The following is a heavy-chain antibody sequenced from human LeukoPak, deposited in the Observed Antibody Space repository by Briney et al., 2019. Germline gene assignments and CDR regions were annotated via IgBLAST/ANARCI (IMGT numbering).Heavy chain of an antibody. CDR3: ARGYCSGGSCYPYYYYNYMDV. J-gene: IGHJ6*03. CDR2: IYTSGST. CDR1: GGSISGTYY. V-gene: IGHV4-4*07. D-gene: IGHD2-15*01. Sequence: SETLSLTCTVSGGSISGTYYWSWIRQPAGKGLEWIGRIYTSGSTNYNPSLKSRVTISVDTSKNQFSLKLSSVTAADTAVYYCARGYCSGGSCYPYYYYNYMDVWGKGTTVTVSS.